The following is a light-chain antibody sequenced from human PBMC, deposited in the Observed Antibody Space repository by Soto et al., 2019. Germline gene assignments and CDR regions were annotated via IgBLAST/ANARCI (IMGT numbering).Light chain of an antibody. Sequence: QSVLTQPPSVSAAPGKKVTISCSGSSSNIGNNPVSWYQQLPGTAPKLLIYDSHERPSGIPDRFSGSKSGTSATLGITGLQTGDEADYYCGTWDSSLSSVVFGGGTKLTVL. J-gene: IGLJ2*01. CDR3: GTWDSSLSSVV. CDR1: SSNIGNNP. V-gene: IGLV1-51*01. CDR2: DSH.